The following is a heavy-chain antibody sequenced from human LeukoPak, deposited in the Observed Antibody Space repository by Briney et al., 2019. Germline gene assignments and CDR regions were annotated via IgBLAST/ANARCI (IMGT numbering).Heavy chain of an antibody. CDR3: ARTTMDRGIEGWFDP. CDR2: IYYSGST. Sequence: SETLSLTCTVSGGSISSGGYYWSWIRQPPGKGLEWIGYIYYSGSTYYNPSLKSRVTISVDTSKNQFSLKLSSVTAVDTAVYYCARTTMDRGIEGWFDPWGQGTLVTVSS. CDR1: GGSISSGGYY. D-gene: IGHD3-10*01. V-gene: IGHV4-30-4*08. J-gene: IGHJ5*02.